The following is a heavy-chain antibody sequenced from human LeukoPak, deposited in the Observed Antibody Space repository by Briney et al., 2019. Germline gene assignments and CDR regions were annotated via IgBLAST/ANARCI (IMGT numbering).Heavy chain of an antibody. CDR1: GDSVSSNSAA. D-gene: IGHD6-19*01. J-gene: IGHJ6*02. Sequence: SQTLSLTCAISGDSVSSNSAAWNWIRQSPSRGLEWLGRTYYRSKWYNDYAVSVESRITINPDTSKNQFSLQLNSVTPEDTAVYYCARDSRGWYGDYYYYGMDVWGQGTTVTVSS. CDR3: ARDSRGWYGDYYYYGMDV. V-gene: IGHV6-1*01. CDR2: TYYRSKWYN.